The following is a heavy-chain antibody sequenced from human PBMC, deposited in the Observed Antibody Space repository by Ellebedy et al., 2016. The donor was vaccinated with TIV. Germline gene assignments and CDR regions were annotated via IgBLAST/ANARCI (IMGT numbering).Heavy chain of an antibody. CDR1: GGSVSSTRYY. CDR2: VVYSGSP. J-gene: IGHJ4*02. D-gene: IGHD2-21*02. Sequence: MPSETLSLTCSVSGGSVSSTRYYWAWIRQPPGKGLEYIGSVVYSGSPYYNPSFKSRVTLSADTSKNQFSLNLRTVTAADTAVYYCARTDPWQPIDDWGQGILVSVSS. CDR3: ARTDPWQPIDD. V-gene: IGHV4-39*01.